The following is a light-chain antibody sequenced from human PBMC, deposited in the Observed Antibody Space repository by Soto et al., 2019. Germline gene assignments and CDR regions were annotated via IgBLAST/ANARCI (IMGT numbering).Light chain of an antibody. Sequence: QSVLTQPPSVSGAPGQRVTISCTGSSSNIGAGYDVHWYQQLPGKAPKLLIYGNSNRPSGVPDRFSGSKSGTSASLAITGLQADDEADYYCQSYYSSLRGSVFGGGTKLTVL. CDR1: SSNIGAGYD. V-gene: IGLV1-40*01. J-gene: IGLJ3*02. CDR3: QSYYSSLRGSV. CDR2: GNS.